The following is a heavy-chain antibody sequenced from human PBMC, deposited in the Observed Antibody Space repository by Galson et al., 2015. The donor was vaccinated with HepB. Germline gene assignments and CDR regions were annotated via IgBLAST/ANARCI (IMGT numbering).Heavy chain of an antibody. J-gene: IGHJ4*02. CDR3: ARVHYGDYVGSHYFDY. CDR2: ISSSSSYT. CDR1: GFTFSDYY. D-gene: IGHD4-17*01. Sequence: SLRLSCAASGFTFSDYYMSWIRQAPGKGLEWVSYISSSSSYTNYADSVKGRFTISRDNAKNSLYLQMNSLRAEDTAVYYCARVHYGDYVGSHYFDYWGQGTLVTVSS. V-gene: IGHV3-11*06.